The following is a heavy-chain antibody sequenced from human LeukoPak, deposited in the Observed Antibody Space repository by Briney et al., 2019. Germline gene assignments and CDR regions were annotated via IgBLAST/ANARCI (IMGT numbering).Heavy chain of an antibody. J-gene: IGHJ5*02. CDR1: GGSISSSSYY. V-gene: IGHV4-39*01. D-gene: IGHD3-9*01. CDR2: IYYSGST. CDR3: ARRKYYDILTGLIGWFDP. Sequence: SETLPLTCTVSGGSISSSSYYWGWIRQPPGKGLEWIGSIYYSGSTYYNPSLKSRVTISVDTSKNQFSLKLSSVTAADTAVYYCARRKYYDILTGLIGWFDPWGQGTLVTVSS.